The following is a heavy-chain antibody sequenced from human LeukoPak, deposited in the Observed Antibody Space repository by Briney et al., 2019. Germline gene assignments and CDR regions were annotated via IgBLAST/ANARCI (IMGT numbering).Heavy chain of an antibody. CDR1: GGSISSYY. CDR3: ARYDYDFWSGYIWFDP. D-gene: IGHD3-3*01. V-gene: IGHV4-4*08. CDR2: IYTSGST. J-gene: IGHJ5*02. Sequence: SETLSLTCTVSGGSISSYYWRWIRQPPGKGLEWIGDIYTSGSTNYNPSLKKRLTIAVDTSTNKFPLTLSPVTAADTAVYYCARYDYDFWSGYIWFDPWGQGTLVTVSS.